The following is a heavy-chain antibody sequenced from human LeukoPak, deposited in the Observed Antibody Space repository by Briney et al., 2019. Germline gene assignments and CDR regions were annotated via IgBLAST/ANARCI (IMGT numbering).Heavy chain of an antibody. J-gene: IGHJ5*02. D-gene: IGHD6-19*01. CDR2: IKQDGSEK. Sequence: GGSLRLSCAASGFTFSSYWMNWVRQAPGKGLEWVANIKQDGSEKYYVDSVKGRFTISRDNAKNSLYLQMNSLRAEDTAVYYCARDWLAVAGNWFDPWGQGTLVTVSS. CDR1: GFTFSSYW. V-gene: IGHV3-7*01. CDR3: ARDWLAVAGNWFDP.